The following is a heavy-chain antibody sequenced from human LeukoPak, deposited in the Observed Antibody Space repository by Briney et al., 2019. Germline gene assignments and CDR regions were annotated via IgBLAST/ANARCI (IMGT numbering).Heavy chain of an antibody. CDR2: ISYDGSNE. Sequence: PGGSLRLSCAASGFTFSSYVMHWVRQAPGKGLEWVAIISYDGSNEYYADSVKGRFTISRDNSKNTLYLQMNSLRAEDTALYYRARVLAAVGYYYMDVWGKGTTVTISS. CDR1: GFTFSSYV. V-gene: IGHV3-30*04. D-gene: IGHD6-13*01. CDR3: ARVLAAVGYYYMDV. J-gene: IGHJ6*03.